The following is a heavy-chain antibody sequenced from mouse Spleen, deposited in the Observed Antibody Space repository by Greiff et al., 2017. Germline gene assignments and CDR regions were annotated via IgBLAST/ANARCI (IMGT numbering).Heavy chain of an antibody. V-gene: IGHV1-50*01. Sequence: QVQLKQPGAELVKPGASVKLSCKASGYTFTSYWMQWVKQRPGQGLEWIGEIDPSDSYTNYNQKFKGKATLTVDTSSSTAYMQLSSLTSEDSAVYYCASDYAMDYWGQGTSVTVSS. CDR2: IDPSDSYT. J-gene: IGHJ4*01. CDR3: ASDYAMDY. CDR1: GYTFTSYW.